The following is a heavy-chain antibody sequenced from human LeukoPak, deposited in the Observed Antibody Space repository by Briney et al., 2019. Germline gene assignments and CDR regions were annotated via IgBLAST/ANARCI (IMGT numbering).Heavy chain of an antibody. CDR3: ASITFGGVLDY. CDR2: INRSGST. J-gene: IGHJ4*02. Sequence: KASETLSLTCVVYGASFSDYYWTWIRQPPGKGLEWIGEINRSGSTNYNPSLKSRVTLSVDTSKKQFSLNLNSLTAADTAVYYCASITFGGVLDYWGQGTLVTVSS. V-gene: IGHV4-34*01. D-gene: IGHD3-16*01. CDR1: GASFSDYY.